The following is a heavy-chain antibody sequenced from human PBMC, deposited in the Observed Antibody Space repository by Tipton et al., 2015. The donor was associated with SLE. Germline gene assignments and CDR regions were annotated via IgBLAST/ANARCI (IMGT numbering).Heavy chain of an antibody. Sequence: TLSLTCTVSGGSITTYCWPWIRQPAGKGLEWIGHICNTGTTNYNPSLKSRVTISVDTSKNQVSLKLTSVTAADTGVYYCASGGYYGSGSYYGGWFDPWGQGTLVTVSS. CDR3: ASGGYYGSGSYYGGWFDP. CDR1: GGSITTYC. CDR2: ICNTGTT. D-gene: IGHD3-10*01. V-gene: IGHV4-4*07. J-gene: IGHJ5*02.